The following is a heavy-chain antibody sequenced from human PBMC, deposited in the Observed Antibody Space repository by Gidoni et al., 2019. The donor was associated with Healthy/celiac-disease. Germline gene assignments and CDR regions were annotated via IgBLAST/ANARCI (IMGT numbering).Heavy chain of an antibody. Sequence: QVQLVQSGAEVKKPGSSVKVSCKASGGTFSSYAISWVRQAPGQGLEWMGGIIPNFGTANNAQKFQGRVTITADESTSTAYMELRSLRSEDTAVYYCASQGYSSAYYYYYYMDVWGKGTTVTVSS. CDR2: IIPNFGTA. J-gene: IGHJ6*03. CDR3: ASQGYSSAYYYYYYMDV. CDR1: GGTFSSYA. D-gene: IGHD6-19*01. V-gene: IGHV1-69*01.